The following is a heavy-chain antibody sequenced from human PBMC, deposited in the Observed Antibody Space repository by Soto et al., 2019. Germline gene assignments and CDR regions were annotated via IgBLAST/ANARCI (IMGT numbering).Heavy chain of an antibody. CDR3: ARQGSWPYYYYGLDV. D-gene: IGHD1-26*01. CDR1: GYTFTTSG. V-gene: IGHV1-18*01. CDR2: ISTYNGDT. Sequence: QVQLVQSGPEVRKPGASVKVSCEASGYTFTTSGISWVRQVPGQGLEWMGWISTYNGDTNSAQNFQGRVLMTADTSTGTAYMELMSLKSDDTAVYYCARQGSWPYYYYGLDVWGLGTTVTVSS. J-gene: IGHJ6*02.